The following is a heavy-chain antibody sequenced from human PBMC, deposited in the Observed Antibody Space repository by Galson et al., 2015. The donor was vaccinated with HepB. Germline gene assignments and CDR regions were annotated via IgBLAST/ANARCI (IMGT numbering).Heavy chain of an antibody. CDR1: GFSFRTYA. D-gene: IGHD3-3*01. J-gene: IGHJ4*02. CDR2: ISSDGTST. CDR3: VKDLGWVDDY. Sequence: SLRLSCAFSGFSFRTYAMFWARQAPVKGLEYVSGISSDGTSTYYVDSVRGRFTISRDTSKNTMYLQMSSLRPEDTAVYYRVKDLGWVDDYWGQGTLVTVSS. V-gene: IGHV3-64D*06.